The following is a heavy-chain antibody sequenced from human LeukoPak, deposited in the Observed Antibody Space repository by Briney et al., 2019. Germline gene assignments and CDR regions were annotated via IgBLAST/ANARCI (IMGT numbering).Heavy chain of an antibody. Sequence: GGSLRLSCAASGFTFSSYAMSWVRQAPGKGLEWVSAISGSGGSTYYADSVKGRFTTSRDNSKNTLYLQMNSLRAEDTAVYYCAKDLRSRIVGATVDYWGQGTLVTVSS. CDR2: ISGSGGST. D-gene: IGHD1-26*01. J-gene: IGHJ4*02. V-gene: IGHV3-23*01. CDR3: AKDLRSRIVGATVDY. CDR1: GFTFSSYA.